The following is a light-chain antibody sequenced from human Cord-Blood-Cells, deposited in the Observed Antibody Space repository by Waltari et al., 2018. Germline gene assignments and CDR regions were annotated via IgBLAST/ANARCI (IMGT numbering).Light chain of an antibody. CDR1: QSVSST. J-gene: IGKJ4*01. CDR2: GAS. V-gene: IGKV3D-15*01. Sequence: EIVMTQSPATLSVSPGERATLSCRASQSVSSTFAWYQQKPGQAPRLLIYGASIRATGIPARFSGSGSGTEFTLTISSLQSEDFAVYYCQQYNNWPRLTFGGGTKVEIK. CDR3: QQYNNWPRLT.